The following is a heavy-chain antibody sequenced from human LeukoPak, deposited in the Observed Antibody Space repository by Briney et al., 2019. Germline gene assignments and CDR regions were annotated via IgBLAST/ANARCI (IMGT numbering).Heavy chain of an antibody. CDR1: GFTFSSYA. CDR3: ASRLVVPAATYAFDI. J-gene: IGHJ3*02. CDR2: ISGSGGST. Sequence: GGSLRLSCAASGFTFSSYAMSWVRQAPGKGLEWVSAISGSGGSTYYADSVKGRFTISRDNSKNTLYLQMNSLRADDTAVYYCASRLVVPAATYAFDIWGQGSMVTVSS. D-gene: IGHD2-2*01. V-gene: IGHV3-23*01.